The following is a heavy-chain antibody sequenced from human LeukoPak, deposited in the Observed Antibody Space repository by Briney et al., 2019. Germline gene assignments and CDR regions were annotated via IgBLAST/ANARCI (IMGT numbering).Heavy chain of an antibody. CDR3: ARVYYSNSYDYWYFDL. CDR1: GGSIRSYY. Sequence: SETLSLTCTVSGGSIRSYYWSWIRQPPGKGLEWIGYIFYSGSTNYNPSLKSRVTISVDTSKNQFSLKLSSVTAADTAVYYCARVYYSNSYDYWYFDLWGRGTLVTVSS. J-gene: IGHJ2*01. D-gene: IGHD6-13*01. V-gene: IGHV4-59*01. CDR2: IFYSGST.